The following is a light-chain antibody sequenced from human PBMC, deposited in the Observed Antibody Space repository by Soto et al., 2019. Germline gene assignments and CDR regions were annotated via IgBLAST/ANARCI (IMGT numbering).Light chain of an antibody. CDR1: SSDVGGYNF. Sequence: QSVLTQPRSVSGSPGQSVTLSCAGTSSDVGGYNFVSWYQQHPGKAPRLMIYDVNERPSGVPDRFSGSKSGNTASLTISGLQAEDEADYYCCSYAGTYTLVFGTGTKVTVL. J-gene: IGLJ1*01. CDR2: DVN. V-gene: IGLV2-11*01. CDR3: CSYAGTYTLV.